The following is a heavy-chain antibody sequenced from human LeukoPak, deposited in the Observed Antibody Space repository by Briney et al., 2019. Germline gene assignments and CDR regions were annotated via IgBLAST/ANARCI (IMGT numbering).Heavy chain of an antibody. V-gene: IGHV4-4*07. J-gene: IGHJ5*02. D-gene: IGHD3-3*01. CDR2: IYTSGST. CDR1: GGSISSYY. Sequence: SETLSLTCTVSGGSISSYYWSWIRQPAGKGLEWIGRIYTSGSTNYNPSLKSRVTMSVDTSKNQFSLKLSSVTAADTAVYYCARDKRITIFGVVMAINWFDPWGQGTLVTVSS. CDR3: ARDKRITIFGVVMAINWFDP.